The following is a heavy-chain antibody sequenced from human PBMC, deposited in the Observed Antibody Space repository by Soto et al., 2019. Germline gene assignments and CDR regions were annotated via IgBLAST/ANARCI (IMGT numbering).Heavy chain of an antibody. V-gene: IGHV4-30-4*01. J-gene: IGHJ4*02. CDR3: ARDSSGSYYNPRQE. CDR1: GGSISSGDYY. D-gene: IGHD3-10*01. CDR2: IYYSGST. Sequence: SETLSLTCTVSGGSISSGDYYWSWIRQPPGKGLEWIGYIYYSGSTYYNPSLKSRVTISVDTSKNQFSLKLSSVTAADAAVYYCARDSSGSYYNPRQEWGQGTLVTVSS.